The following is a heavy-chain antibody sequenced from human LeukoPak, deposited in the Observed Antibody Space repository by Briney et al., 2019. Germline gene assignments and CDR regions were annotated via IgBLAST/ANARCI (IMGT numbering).Heavy chain of an antibody. CDR1: GYTFTNYG. CDR3: ARVNLRASDF. CDR2: ISPYNGNT. J-gene: IGHJ4*02. V-gene: IGHV1-18*01. Sequence: ASVKVSXKASGYTFTNYGFSWVRQAPGQGLEWMGWISPYNGNTNFAQKLQGRVTMTTDTPTRTAYMELRSLRSDDTAVYYCARVNLRASDFWGQGTLVTVSS.